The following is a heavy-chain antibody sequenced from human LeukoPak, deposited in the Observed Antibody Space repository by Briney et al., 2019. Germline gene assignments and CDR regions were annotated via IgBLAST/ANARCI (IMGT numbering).Heavy chain of an antibody. CDR1: GGSFSGYY. Sequence: PSETLSLTCAVYGGSFSGYYWSWIRQPPGKGLEWIGEINHSGSTNYNPSLKSRVTISVDTSKNQFSLKLSSVTAADTAVYYCARGRGFGDSSSWWTLNFAYWGQGTLVTASS. D-gene: IGHD6-13*01. CDR3: ARGRGFGDSSSWWTLNFAY. J-gene: IGHJ4*02. V-gene: IGHV4-34*01. CDR2: INHSGST.